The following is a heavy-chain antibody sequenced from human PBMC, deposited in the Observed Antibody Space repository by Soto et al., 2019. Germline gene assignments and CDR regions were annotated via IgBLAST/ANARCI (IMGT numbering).Heavy chain of an antibody. J-gene: IGHJ4*02. CDR1: GFTFISYA. CDR3: AKQANVLRYFDWLN. Sequence: GGSLRLSCAASGFTFISYAMSWVRQAPGKGLEWVSAISGSGGSTYYADSVKGRFTISRDNSKNTLYLQMNSLRAEDTAVYYCAKQANVLRYFDWLNWGQGTLVTVSS. CDR2: ISGSGGST. D-gene: IGHD3-9*01. V-gene: IGHV3-23*01.